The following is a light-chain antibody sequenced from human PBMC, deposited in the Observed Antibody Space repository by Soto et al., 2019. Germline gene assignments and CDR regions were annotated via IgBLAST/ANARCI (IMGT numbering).Light chain of an antibody. CDR2: ATS. CDR1: QGISSY. V-gene: IGKV1-8*01. J-gene: IGKJ1*01. CDR3: QQYYTYPWT. Sequence: AIRMTQSPSSLSASAGDKVTITCRASQGISSYLAWFQQKPGRPPKLLMSATSTLQSDVPSRFSGSGSGTDFTPTIGCLQSEDFATYYCQQYYTYPWTFGQGTNVEIK.